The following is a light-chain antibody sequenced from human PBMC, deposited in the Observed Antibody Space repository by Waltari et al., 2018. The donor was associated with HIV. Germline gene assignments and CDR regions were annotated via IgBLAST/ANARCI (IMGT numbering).Light chain of an antibody. J-gene: IGLJ2*01. V-gene: IGLV1-47*01. CDR1: SSTIGSNY. CDR3: AAWDDSLSPHVV. Sequence: QSVLTQPPSASGTPGQRVTISCSGSSSTIGSNYVYWYQHLPGTTPKLLLYRDTQRPSSVPDRFSGSKSGTSASLAISGLRSEDEADYYCAAWDDSLSPHVVFGAGTKLTVL. CDR2: RDT.